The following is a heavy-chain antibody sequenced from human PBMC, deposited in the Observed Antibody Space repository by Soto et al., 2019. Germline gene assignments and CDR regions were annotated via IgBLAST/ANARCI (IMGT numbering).Heavy chain of an antibody. CDR2: ISSSSSTI. J-gene: IGHJ5*02. D-gene: IGHD3-22*01. CDR3: ARASRSGYYLWFDP. CDR1: GFTFSSYS. Sequence: GGSLRLSCAASGFTFSSYSMNWVRQAPGKGLEWVSYISSSSSTIYYADSVKGRFTISRDNAKNSLYLQMNSLRDEDTAVYYCARASRSGYYLWFDPWGQGTLVTVSS. V-gene: IGHV3-48*02.